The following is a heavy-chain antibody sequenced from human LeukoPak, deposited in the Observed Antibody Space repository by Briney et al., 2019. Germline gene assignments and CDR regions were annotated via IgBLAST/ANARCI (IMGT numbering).Heavy chain of an antibody. D-gene: IGHD6-13*01. V-gene: IGHV1-2*02. CDR3: ALAAAGLNYFDP. J-gene: IGHJ5*02. CDR2: INPNSGST. Sequence: ASATVSCKASGYTFTGYYMHWVRQAPGQGLEWMGWINPNSGSTNYAQKFQGRVTMTRDTSISTAYMDLSRLRSDDTAVYYCALAAAGLNYFDPWGQGTLVTVSS. CDR1: GYTFTGYY.